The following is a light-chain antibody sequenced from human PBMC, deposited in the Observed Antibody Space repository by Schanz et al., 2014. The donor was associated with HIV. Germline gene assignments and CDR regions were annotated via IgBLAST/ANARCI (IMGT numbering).Light chain of an antibody. V-gene: IGLV2-8*01. CDR2: EVT. CDR1: SSDVGGYNY. CDR3: CSYTGSGTLV. J-gene: IGLJ2*01. Sequence: QSALTQPPSASGSPGQSVTISCTGTSSDVGGYNYVSWYQQHPGKAPKIMIYEVTKRASGVPDRFSGSKSGNTASLTVSGLQAEDEADYYCCSYTGSGTLVFGGGTKLTVL.